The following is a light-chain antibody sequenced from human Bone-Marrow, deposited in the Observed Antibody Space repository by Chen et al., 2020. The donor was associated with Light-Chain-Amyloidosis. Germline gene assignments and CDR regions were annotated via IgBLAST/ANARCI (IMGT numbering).Light chain of an antibody. CDR3: AAWDDSLNSYV. CDR2: SDA. J-gene: IGLJ1*01. Sequence: QSVLTQPPSASGTPGQRVSISCSGSNSNIGGNPVNWYQQFPGTAPTLLLYSDAQRPSGVPDRCSGSKSGTSASLAISGLQSDDESDYYCAAWDDSLNSYVFGAGTQVTVL. CDR1: NSNIGGNP. V-gene: IGLV1-44*01.